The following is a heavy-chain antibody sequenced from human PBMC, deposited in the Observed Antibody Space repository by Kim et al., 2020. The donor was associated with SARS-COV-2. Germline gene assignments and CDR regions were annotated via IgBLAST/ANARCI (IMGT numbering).Heavy chain of an antibody. J-gene: IGHJ6*03. CDR2: FYYSGST. CDR3: ARRSNLDV. Sequence: SETLSLTCTVSGDSISSDSWSWIRQPPGKGLEWIGYFYYSGSTNYSPSLKSRVTISVDTSKNQLSLRLSSVTAADTAVYYCARRSNLDVWGKGTTVTVSS. V-gene: IGHV4-59*08. D-gene: IGHD4-4*01. CDR1: GDSISSDS.